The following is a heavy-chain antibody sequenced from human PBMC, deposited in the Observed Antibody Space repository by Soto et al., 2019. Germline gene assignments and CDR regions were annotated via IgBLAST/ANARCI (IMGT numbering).Heavy chain of an antibody. Sequence: QVLLVQSGPEVKKPGSSVKVSCKASGGTFSNYAINWVRQAPGKGLEWMGGIIPTFGTGNHAQKFQGRVTITADESTTTAYMDLNSRRSEDTAIYYCASFDGTLVRGGRSSPYEMDVWGQGTTVIVSS. CDR2: IIPTFGTG. CDR3: ASFDGTLVRGGRSSPYEMDV. J-gene: IGHJ6*02. V-gene: IGHV1-69*01. D-gene: IGHD3-10*01. CDR1: GGTFSNYA.